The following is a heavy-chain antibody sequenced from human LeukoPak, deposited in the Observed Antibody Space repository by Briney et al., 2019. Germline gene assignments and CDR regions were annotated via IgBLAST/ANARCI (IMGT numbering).Heavy chain of an antibody. CDR2: IYYSGST. CDR1: GGSISSGGYY. Sequence: SETLSLTCTVSGGSISSGGYYWSWIRQHPGKGLEWIGYIYYSGSTNYNPSLKSRVTISVDTSKNQFSLKLSSVTAADTAVYYCARSVGYSYGLFDYWGQGTLVTVSS. CDR3: ARSVGYSYGLFDY. V-gene: IGHV4-61*08. J-gene: IGHJ4*02. D-gene: IGHD5-18*01.